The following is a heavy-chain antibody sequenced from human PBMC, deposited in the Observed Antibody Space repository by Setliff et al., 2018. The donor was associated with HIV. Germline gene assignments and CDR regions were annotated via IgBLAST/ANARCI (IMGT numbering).Heavy chain of an antibody. D-gene: IGHD6-19*01. V-gene: IGHV3-9*01. CDR1: GFTFDDYA. J-gene: IGHJ6*03. Sequence: GGSLRLSCAASGFTFDDYAMHWVRQAPGKGLEWVSGISWNSGSIGYADSVKGRFTISRDNAKNSLYLQMNSLRAEDTALYYCARHSGSSGWYFSDCYYHYMDVWRKCTTVTVSS. CDR2: ISWNSGSI. CDR3: ARHSGSSGWYFSDCYYHYMDV.